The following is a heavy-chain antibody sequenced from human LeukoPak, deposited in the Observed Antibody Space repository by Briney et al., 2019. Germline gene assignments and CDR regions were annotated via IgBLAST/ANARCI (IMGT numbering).Heavy chain of an antibody. V-gene: IGHV4-39*07. CDR2: IYYSGST. D-gene: IGHD2-2*02. J-gene: IGHJ3*02. Sequence: SETLSLTCTVSGGSISSSSYYWGWIRQPPGKGLEWIGSIYYSGSTYYNPSLKSRVTISVDTSKNQFSLKLSSVTAADTAVYYCARDMWHTSGIWGQGTMVTVSS. CDR3: ARDMWHTSGI. CDR1: GGSISSSSYY.